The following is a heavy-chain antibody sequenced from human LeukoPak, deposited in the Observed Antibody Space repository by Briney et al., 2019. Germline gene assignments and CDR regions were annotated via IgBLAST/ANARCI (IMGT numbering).Heavy chain of an antibody. CDR2: ISAYNGNT. D-gene: IGHD3-10*01. J-gene: IGHJ4*02. CDR1: GYTFTSYG. Sequence: ASVKVSCKASGYTFTSYGISCVRQAPGQGLEWMGWISAYNGNTNYAQKLQGRVTMTTDTSTSTAYMELRSLRSDDTAVYYCARARSYYYGSGSPLNWGQGTLVTVSS. CDR3: ARARSYYYGSGSPLN. V-gene: IGHV1-18*01.